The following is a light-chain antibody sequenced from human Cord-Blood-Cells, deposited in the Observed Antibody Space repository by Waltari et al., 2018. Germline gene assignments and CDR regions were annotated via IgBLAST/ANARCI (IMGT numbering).Light chain of an antibody. CDR2: DVS. Sequence: QSALTQPASVSGSPGQSITISCTGTSSDVGGYNYVSWYQQHPGKAPKLMIYDVSNRPSGVSNRFSGPKSGNTASLTISELQAEDEADYYCSSYTSSSTLDVFGTGTKVTVL. V-gene: IGLV2-14*01. CDR1: SSDVGGYNY. CDR3: SSYTSSSTLDV. J-gene: IGLJ1*01.